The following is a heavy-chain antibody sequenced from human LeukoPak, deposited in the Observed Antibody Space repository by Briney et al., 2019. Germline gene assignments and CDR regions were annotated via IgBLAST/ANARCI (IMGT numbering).Heavy chain of an antibody. CDR2: ISTYNGNT. J-gene: IGHJ3*02. V-gene: IGHV1-18*01. CDR1: GYTLTSYG. D-gene: IGHD5-18*01. CDR3: ARVDTGHVAFDI. Sequence: ASVKVSCKASGYTLTSYGISWVRQAPGQGLEWMGWISTYNGNTNYAQKVQGRVTMTTATSTSTAYMELRSLRSDDTAVYYCARVDTGHVAFDIWGQGTMVTVSS.